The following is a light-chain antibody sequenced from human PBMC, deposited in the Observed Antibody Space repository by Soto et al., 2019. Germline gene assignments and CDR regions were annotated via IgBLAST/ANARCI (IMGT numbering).Light chain of an antibody. CDR1: QNIRTS. Sequence: DIQMTQSPSSLSASVGDRVTITCRASQNIRTSLNWYQQKPGKAPKLLIYDVSKLRRGVPSRFSGGGSGTEFILTISSLQPEDFATYFCQQYNSYSPWTFGQGTKVDIK. CDR2: DVS. V-gene: IGKV1-5*01. CDR3: QQYNSYSPWT. J-gene: IGKJ1*01.